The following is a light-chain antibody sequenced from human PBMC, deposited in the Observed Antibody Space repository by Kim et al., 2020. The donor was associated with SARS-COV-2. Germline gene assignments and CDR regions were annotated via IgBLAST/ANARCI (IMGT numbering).Light chain of an antibody. CDR1: NMGSKS. CDR2: YDS. V-gene: IGLV3-21*04. CDR3: QVWDSSSDHVV. J-gene: IGLJ2*01. Sequence: AQGKTARITCGGNNMGSKSVHWYQQKPGQAPVLGIYYDSDRPSGIPERFSGSNSGNTATLTISRVEAGDEADYYCQVWDSSSDHVVFGGGTQLTVL.